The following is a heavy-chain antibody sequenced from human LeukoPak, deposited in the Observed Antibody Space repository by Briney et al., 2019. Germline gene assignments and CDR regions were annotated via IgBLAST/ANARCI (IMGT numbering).Heavy chain of an antibody. D-gene: IGHD1-26*01. V-gene: IGHV4-38-2*02. CDR1: GYSINSGYY. CDR3: ARVGGQGSSYLEAFDI. J-gene: IGHJ3*02. CDR2: IYHCGTT. Sequence: SETLSLTCTVSGYSINSGYYWAWIRQPPGKGLEWIGNIYHCGTTYYNPSLKSRGTISVDTSKNHFSLKLTSVTAADTALYHCARVGGQGSSYLEAFDIWGQGTMVTVSS.